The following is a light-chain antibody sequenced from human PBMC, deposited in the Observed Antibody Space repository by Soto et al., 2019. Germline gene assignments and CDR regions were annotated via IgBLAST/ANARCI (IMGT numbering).Light chain of an antibody. V-gene: IGKV3-11*01. J-gene: IGKJ1*01. Sequence: EIVVTQSPVTLSLSPGDRATLSRRASRSVSTYLAWYQQKPGQAPRLLIYDTSHRATGIPARFSGSGSGTDFTLTISSLEPEDFAVYYCQQRSSWMWAFGQGTRVEVK. CDR3: QQRSSWMWA. CDR2: DTS. CDR1: RSVSTY.